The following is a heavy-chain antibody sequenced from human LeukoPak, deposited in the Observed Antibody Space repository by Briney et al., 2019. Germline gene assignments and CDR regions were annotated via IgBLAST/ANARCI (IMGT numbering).Heavy chain of an antibody. J-gene: IGHJ4*02. CDR1: GFTFYSYA. Sequence: PGGSLRLSCAASGFTFYSYAMTWVRQAPGKGLEWVSSISGSGSNTYYADSVKGRFTISRDNSKNTLYLQMNSLRAEDTAVYYCARVVPPTDYGSGSYFWDPYYFDYWGQGTLVTVSS. V-gene: IGHV3-23*01. D-gene: IGHD3-10*01. CDR3: ARVVPPTDYGSGSYFWDPYYFDY. CDR2: ISGSGSNT.